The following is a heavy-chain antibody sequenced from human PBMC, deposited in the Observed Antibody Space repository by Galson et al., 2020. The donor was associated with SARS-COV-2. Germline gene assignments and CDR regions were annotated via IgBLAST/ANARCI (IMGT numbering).Heavy chain of an antibody. Sequence: GESPKISCAASGFPFSTYWMHWVRQAPGKGLVWVARINSAGGITIYADSVQGRFTIPRDNAKNTLYLQMNSVRAEDTAAYFCAREGEDTWYDYVMDAWGQGTTVTVSS. J-gene: IGHJ6*02. CDR3: AREGEDTWYDYVMDA. V-gene: IGHV3-74*01. CDR2: INSAGGIT. CDR1: GFPFSTYW. D-gene: IGHD3-16*01.